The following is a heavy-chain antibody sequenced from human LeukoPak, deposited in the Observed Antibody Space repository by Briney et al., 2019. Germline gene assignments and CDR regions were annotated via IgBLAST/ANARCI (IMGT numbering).Heavy chain of an antibody. V-gene: IGHV4-34*01. Sequence: SETLSLTCAVYGGSFSGYYWSWIRQPPGKGLEWIGEINHSGSTNYNPSLKSRVTISVDTSKNQFSLKLSSVTAADTAVYYCARGYFDWLPSSFDYWGQGTLVTVSS. CDR3: ARGYFDWLPSSFDY. D-gene: IGHD3-9*01. CDR2: INHSGST. J-gene: IGHJ4*02. CDR1: GGSFSGYY.